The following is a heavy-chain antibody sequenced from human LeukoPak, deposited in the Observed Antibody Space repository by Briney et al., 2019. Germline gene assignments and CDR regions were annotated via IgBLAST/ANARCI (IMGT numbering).Heavy chain of an antibody. CDR2: ISYDGSNK. J-gene: IGHJ4*02. CDR3: ARDVQLYGDYLGY. Sequence: PGGSLRLSCAASGFTFSSYAMHWVRQAPGKGLEWVAVISYDGSNKYYADSVKGRFTISRDNSKNTLYLQMNSLRAEDTAVYYCARDVQLYGDYLGYWGQGTLVTVSS. D-gene: IGHD4-17*01. V-gene: IGHV3-30-3*01. CDR1: GFTFSSYA.